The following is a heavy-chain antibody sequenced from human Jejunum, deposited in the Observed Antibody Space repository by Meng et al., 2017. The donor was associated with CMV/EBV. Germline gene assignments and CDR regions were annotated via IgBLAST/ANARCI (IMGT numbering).Heavy chain of an antibody. CDR2: TSPIFGTA. CDR3: ARTTPRLAAAGLNYFDY. Sequence: TFSSYGVSWVRQVPGQGLEWMGGTSPIFGTANYAQKFQGRVTIIADESTSTAYMDLTSLRSEDTAIYYCARTTPRLAAAGLNYFDYWGQGTLVTVSS. J-gene: IGHJ4*02. V-gene: IGHV1-69*01. D-gene: IGHD6-13*01. CDR1: TFSSYG.